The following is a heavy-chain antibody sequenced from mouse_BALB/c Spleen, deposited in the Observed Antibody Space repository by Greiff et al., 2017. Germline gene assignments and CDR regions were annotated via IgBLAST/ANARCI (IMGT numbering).Heavy chain of an antibody. CDR1: GFTFSDYY. V-gene: IGHV5-4*02. CDR3: ARVEGDYAMDY. CDR2: ISDGGSYT. Sequence: EVKLVESGGGLVKPGGSLKLSCAASGFTFSDYYMYWVRQTPEKRLEWVATISDGGSYTYYPDSVKGRFPISRDNAKNNLCLQMSSLKSEDTAMYYCARVEGDYAMDYWGQGTAVTVSS. J-gene: IGHJ4*01.